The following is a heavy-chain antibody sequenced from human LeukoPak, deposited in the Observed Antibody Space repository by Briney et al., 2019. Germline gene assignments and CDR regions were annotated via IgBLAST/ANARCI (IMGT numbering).Heavy chain of an antibody. J-gene: IGHJ5*02. CDR1: GGSISSYY. D-gene: IGHD3-22*01. CDR2: IYYSGST. V-gene: IGHV4-59*01. CDR3: ARDSSGLNWFDP. Sequence: NPSETLSLTCTVSGGSISSYYWSWIRQPPGKGLEWIGYIYYSGSTHYNPSLKSRVTISVDTSKNQCSLKLSSVTAADTAVYYCARDSSGLNWFDPWGQGTLVTVSS.